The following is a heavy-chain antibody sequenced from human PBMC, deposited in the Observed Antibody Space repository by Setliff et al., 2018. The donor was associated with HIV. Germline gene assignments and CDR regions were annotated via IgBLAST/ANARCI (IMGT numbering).Heavy chain of an antibody. CDR2: INTGNGNT. V-gene: IGHV1-3*04. D-gene: IGHD3-22*01. Sequence: ASVKVSCKAAGYTFTTYAMIWVRQAPGQSLEWMGWINTGNGNTRLSQKFQGRVTISRDTSASTAYVELYSLTSEDTAVYYCARTLTYYFDGSFSSGPADYWGLGTLVTVSS. CDR1: GYTFTTYA. CDR3: ARTLTYYFDGSFSSGPADY. J-gene: IGHJ4*02.